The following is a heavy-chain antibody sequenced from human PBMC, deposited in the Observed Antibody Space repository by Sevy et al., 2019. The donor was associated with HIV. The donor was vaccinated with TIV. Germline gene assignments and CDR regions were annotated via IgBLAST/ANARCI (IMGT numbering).Heavy chain of an antibody. V-gene: IGHV4-59*01. CDR1: GGSISGYY. D-gene: IGHD1-20*01. CDR2: ISYSGST. Sequence: SETLSLTCTVSGGSISGYYWSWIRQPPGKGLEWIGYISYSGSTNYDPSLKSRVTISVDTSKNELSLKLSSVTAADTAVYYCARSRVLTGTFDYRGQGTLVTVSS. J-gene: IGHJ4*02. CDR3: ARSRVLTGTFDY.